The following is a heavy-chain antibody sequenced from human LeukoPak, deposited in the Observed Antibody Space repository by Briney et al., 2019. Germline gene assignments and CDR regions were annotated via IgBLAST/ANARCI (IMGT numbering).Heavy chain of an antibody. CDR3: AIGVATIYYYYYMDV. CDR1: GGTFSSYA. CDR2: IIPIFGTA. J-gene: IGHJ6*03. V-gene: IGHV1-69*05. D-gene: IGHD5-12*01. Sequence: SVKVSFKASGGTFSSYAISWVRQAPGQGLEWMGGIIPIFGTANYAQKFQGRVTITTDESTSTAYMELSSLRSEDTAVYYCAIGVATIYYYYYMDVWGKVATVTVA.